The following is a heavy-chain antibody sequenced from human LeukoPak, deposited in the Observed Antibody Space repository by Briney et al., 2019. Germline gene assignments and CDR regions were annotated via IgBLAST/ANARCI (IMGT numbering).Heavy chain of an antibody. CDR1: GGSISSSNW. CDR2: IYHSGST. D-gene: IGHD3-16*02. Sequence: SETLSLTCAVSGGSISSSNWWSWVRQPPGKGLEWIGEIYHSGSTNYNPSLKSRVTISVDKSKNQFSLKLSSVTAADTAVYYCAREDVWGSYPQPDAFDIWGQGTMVTVSS. J-gene: IGHJ3*02. V-gene: IGHV4-4*02. CDR3: AREDVWGSYPQPDAFDI.